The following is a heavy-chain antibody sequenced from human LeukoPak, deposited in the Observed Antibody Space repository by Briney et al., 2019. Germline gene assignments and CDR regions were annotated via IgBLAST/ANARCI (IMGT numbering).Heavy chain of an antibody. J-gene: IGHJ6*02. CDR3: AREVAVAGLMDV. CDR1: GLTFSSHW. V-gene: IGHV3-30-3*01. CDR2: ISYDGSNK. D-gene: IGHD6-19*01. Sequence: GGSLRLSCAASGLTFSSHWRHWVRQAPGKGLEWVAVISYDGSNKYYADSVKGRFTISRDNSKNTLYLQMNSLRAEDTAVYYCAREVAVAGLMDVWGQGTTVTVSS.